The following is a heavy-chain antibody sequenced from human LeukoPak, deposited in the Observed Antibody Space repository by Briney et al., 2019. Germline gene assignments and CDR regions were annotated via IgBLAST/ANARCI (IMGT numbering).Heavy chain of an antibody. CDR2: IHHSGST. CDR3: ARDPLGATDY. D-gene: IGHD1-26*01. V-gene: IGHV4-38-2*02. Sequence: SETLSLTCIVSGYSISSGYYWGWIRQPPGKGLEWIGNIHHSGSTYYNPSLKSRVTISLDTSKNQLSLKLSSVTAADTAVYYCARDPLGATDYWGQGTLVTVSS. CDR1: GYSISSGYY. J-gene: IGHJ4*02.